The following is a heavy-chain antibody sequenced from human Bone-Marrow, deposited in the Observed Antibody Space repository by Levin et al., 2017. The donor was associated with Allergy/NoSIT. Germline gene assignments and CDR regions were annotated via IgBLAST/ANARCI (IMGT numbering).Heavy chain of an antibody. CDR1: GFTFGGYW. J-gene: IGHJ3*02. V-gene: IGHV3-74*01. Sequence: GGSLRLSCAASGFTFGGYWMHWVRQAPGKGLVWVSRMNGEGTIIDYADSVKGRFTISRDNAKSTLHLQMDSLRAEDTAIYYCARDCAHYSSPCKHDALDNWGQGTMVTVSS. D-gene: IGHD6-13*01. CDR2: MNGEGTII. CDR3: ARDCAHYSSPCKHDALDN.